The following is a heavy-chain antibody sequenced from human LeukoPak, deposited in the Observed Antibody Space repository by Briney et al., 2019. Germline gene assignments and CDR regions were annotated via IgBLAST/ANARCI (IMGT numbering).Heavy chain of an antibody. CDR3: ARDLVVVPAALSGDWFDP. D-gene: IGHD2-2*01. CDR2: ISAYNGNT. J-gene: IGHJ5*02. V-gene: IGHV1-18*01. CDR1: GYTFTSYG. Sequence: GASVKVSCKASGYTFTSYGISWVRQAPGQGLEWMGWISAYNGNTNYAQKLQGRVAMTTDTSTSTAYMELRSLRSDDTAVYYCARDLVVVPAALSGDWFDPWGQGTLVTVSS.